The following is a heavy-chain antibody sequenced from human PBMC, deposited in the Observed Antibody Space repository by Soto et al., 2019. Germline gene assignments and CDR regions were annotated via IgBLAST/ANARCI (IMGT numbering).Heavy chain of an antibody. Sequence: SETLSLTCAVYGGSFSGYYWSWIRQPPGKGLGWIGYIYYSGSTNYNPSLKSRVTISVDTSKNQFSLKLSSVTAADTAVYYCARGRDGYRYDYWGQGTLVTVSS. J-gene: IGHJ4*02. CDR2: IYYSGST. D-gene: IGHD5-12*01. V-gene: IGHV4-59*01. CDR3: ARGRDGYRYDY. CDR1: GGSFSGYY.